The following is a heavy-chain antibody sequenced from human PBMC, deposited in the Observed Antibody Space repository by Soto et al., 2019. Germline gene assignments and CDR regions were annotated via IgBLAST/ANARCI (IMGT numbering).Heavy chain of an antibody. J-gene: IGHJ4*02. CDR3: ARGGRLGYCSGGSCQWEIDY. Sequence: SETLSLTCAVYGGSFSGYYWSWIRQPPGKGLEWIGEINHSGSTNYNPSLKSRVTIPVDTSKNQFSLKLSSVTAADTAVYYCARGGRLGYCSGGSCQWEIDYWGQGTLVTVSS. CDR1: GGSFSGYY. CDR2: INHSGST. D-gene: IGHD2-15*01. V-gene: IGHV4-34*01.